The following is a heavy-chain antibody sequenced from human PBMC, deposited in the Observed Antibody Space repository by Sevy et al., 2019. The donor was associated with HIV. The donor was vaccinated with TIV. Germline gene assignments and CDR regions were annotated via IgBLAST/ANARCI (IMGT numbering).Heavy chain of an antibody. CDR2: ISYDARKK. V-gene: IGHV3-30*01. CDR1: GFGLSNHA. D-gene: IGHD2-15*01. J-gene: IGHJ4*02. Sequence: GGSLRLSCAASGFGLSNHAMIWVRQAPGKGLEWVSGISYDARKKYYADSVRGRFTISRDDSKNTLYLQMNSLTTEDTAVYYGARLVGYCSGGRCSIIDFWGQGTLVTVSS. CDR3: ARLVGYCSGGRCSIIDF.